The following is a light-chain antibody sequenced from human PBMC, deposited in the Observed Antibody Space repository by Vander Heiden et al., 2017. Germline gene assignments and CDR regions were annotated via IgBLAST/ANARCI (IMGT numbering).Light chain of an antibody. CDR1: SSNIGAGYD. J-gene: IGLJ2*01. Sequence: QSLLTPPPSVSAAPGQRVTISCTGSSSNIGAGYDVHWYQQLPRTAPKLLIYGNSNRPSGVPDRFSGSKSGTSASLAITGLQAEDEADYYCQSYDSSLSGYVVFGGGTKLTVL. CDR3: QSYDSSLSGYVV. V-gene: IGLV1-40*01. CDR2: GNS.